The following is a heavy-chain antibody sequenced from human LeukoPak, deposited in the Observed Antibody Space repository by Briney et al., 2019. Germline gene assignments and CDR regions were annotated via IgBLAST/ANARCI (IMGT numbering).Heavy chain of an antibody. CDR3: ARAVDTAIMYNWFDP. CDR2: INDSGST. V-gene: IGHV4-34*01. Sequence: PSETLSLTCAVYGGSFSGYYWSWIRQPPGKGLEWIGEINDSGSTNYNPSLKSRVTISVDTSKNQFSLKLSSVTASDTAMYCCARAVDTAIMYNWFDPWGQGILVTVSS. J-gene: IGHJ5*02. CDR1: GGSFSGYY. D-gene: IGHD5-18*01.